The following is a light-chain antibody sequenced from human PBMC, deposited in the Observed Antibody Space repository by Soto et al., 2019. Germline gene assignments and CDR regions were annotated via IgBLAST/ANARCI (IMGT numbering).Light chain of an antibody. V-gene: IGKV2-24*01. CDR1: ESLLHSDGKTY. Sequence: DIVLTQTPLSSPVTLGQPASISCRSSESLLHSDGKTYLSWLQQRPGQAPRLLIYKVSNRLSGXPXRXXGSGAGTAFTLKSSRVEAHEVWVYYCFQPTKCPPYTFGQGTKLEIE. CDR2: KVS. J-gene: IGKJ2*01. CDR3: FQPTKCPPYT.